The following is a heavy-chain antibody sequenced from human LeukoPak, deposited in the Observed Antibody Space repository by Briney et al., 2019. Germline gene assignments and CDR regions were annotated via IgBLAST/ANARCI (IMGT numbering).Heavy chain of an antibody. Sequence: QPGGSLRLSCAASGFTFSSYAMHWVRQAPGKGLEWVAVIWYDGSNKYYADSVKGRFTISRDNSKNTVYLQMNSLRAEDTAVYYCARVYSNSPEYGMDVWGQGTTVTVSS. CDR1: GFTFSSYA. D-gene: IGHD2/OR15-2a*01. J-gene: IGHJ6*02. CDR3: ARVYSNSPEYGMDV. V-gene: IGHV3-33*08. CDR2: IWYDGSNK.